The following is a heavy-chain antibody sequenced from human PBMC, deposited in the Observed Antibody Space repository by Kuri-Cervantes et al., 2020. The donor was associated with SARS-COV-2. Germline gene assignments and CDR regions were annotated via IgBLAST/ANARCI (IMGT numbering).Heavy chain of an antibody. CDR3: ARPYCSSTSCYTEDPYYYGMDV. CDR1: GYTFTSYG. Sequence: ASVKVSCKASGYTFTSYGISWVRQAPGQGLEWMGWISAYNGNTNYAQKLQGRVTMTTDTSTSTAYMELRSLGSEDTAVYYCARPYCSSTSCYTEDPYYYGMDVWGQGTTVTVSS. D-gene: IGHD2-2*02. J-gene: IGHJ6*02. CDR2: ISAYNGNT. V-gene: IGHV1-18*04.